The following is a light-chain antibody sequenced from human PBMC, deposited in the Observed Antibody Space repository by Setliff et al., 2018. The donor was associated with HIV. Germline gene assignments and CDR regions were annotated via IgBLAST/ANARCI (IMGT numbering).Light chain of an antibody. J-gene: IGLJ1*01. CDR2: DVT. CDR3: SSYTTTSAYV. V-gene: IGLV2-14*03. Sequence: QSALTQPASVSGSPGQPITISCTGTTSDIGAYNLVSWYQQYPGKAPKLLIYDVTKRPSGVSDRFSASKSANTASLTISGLHTEDEADYFCSSYTTTSAYVFGAGTKVTV. CDR1: TSDIGAYNL.